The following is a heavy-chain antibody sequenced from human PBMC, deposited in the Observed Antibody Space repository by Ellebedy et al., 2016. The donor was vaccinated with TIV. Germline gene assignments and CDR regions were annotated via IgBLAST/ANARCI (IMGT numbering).Heavy chain of an antibody. CDR2: IYYTGST. J-gene: IGHJ4*02. V-gene: IGHV4-39*07. Sequence: SETLSLXCTVSGGSMSSFIYYWSWIRQPPGKGLEWIGTIYYTGSTSYNPSLKSRVTMSVDTSKNQFSLNLNSVTAADTAVYYRARRNSVTPEAGIAYWGQGTRVTVSS. D-gene: IGHD6-19*01. CDR3: ARRNSVTPEAGIAY. CDR1: GGSMSSFIYY.